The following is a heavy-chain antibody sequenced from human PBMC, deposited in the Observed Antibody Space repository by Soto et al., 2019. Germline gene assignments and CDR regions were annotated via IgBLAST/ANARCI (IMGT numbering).Heavy chain of an antibody. J-gene: IGHJ5*02. Sequence: SVKVSCKASGFTFTSSAMQWVRQARGQRLEWIGWIVVGSGNTNYAQKFQERVTITRDMSTSTAYMELSSLRSEDTAVYYCAACSSGSHRWFDPWGQGTLVTVSS. CDR1: GFTFTSSA. CDR3: AACSSGSHRWFDP. V-gene: IGHV1-58*02. CDR2: IVVGSGNT. D-gene: IGHD1-26*01.